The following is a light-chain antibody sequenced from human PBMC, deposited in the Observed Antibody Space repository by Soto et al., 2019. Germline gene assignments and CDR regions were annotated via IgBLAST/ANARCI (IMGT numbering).Light chain of an antibody. CDR2: DVS. CDR3: RSYTTSSTLEG. J-gene: IGLJ1*01. V-gene: IGLV2-14*03. Sequence: QSALTQPASVSGSPGQSITISCTGTTSDVGGYNYVSWYQQHPGKAPKLMIYDVSYRPSGVSDRFSGSKSGNTASLTISGLKVEDESDYSCRSYTTSSTLEGFGTGTKLTVL. CDR1: TSDVGGYNY.